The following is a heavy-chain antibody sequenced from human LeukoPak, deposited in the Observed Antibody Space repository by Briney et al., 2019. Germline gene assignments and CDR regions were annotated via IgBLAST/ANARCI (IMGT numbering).Heavy chain of an antibody. V-gene: IGHV1-69*06. CDR1: GGTFSSYA. CDR3: ARVRGGVRWFDP. J-gene: IGHJ5*02. CDR2: IIPIFGTA. D-gene: IGHD2-8*02. Sequence: SVKVSCKASGGTFSSYAISWVRQAPGQGLEWMGGIIPIFGTANYAQKFQGRVTITADKSTSTAYVELSSLRSEDTAVYYCARVRGGVRWFDPWGQGTLVTVSS.